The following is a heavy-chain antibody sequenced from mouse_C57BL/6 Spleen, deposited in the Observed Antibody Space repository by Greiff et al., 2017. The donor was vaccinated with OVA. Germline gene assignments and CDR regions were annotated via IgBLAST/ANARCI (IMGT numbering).Heavy chain of an antibody. CDR1: GYTFTDYY. D-gene: IGHD1-1*01. J-gene: IGHJ2*01. Sequence: QVHVKQSGAELVRPGASVKLSCKASGYTFTDYYINWVKQRPGQGLEWIARIYPGSGNTYYNEKFKGKATLTAEKSSSTAYMQLSSLTSEDSAVYFCARSYGKKDYFDYWGQGTTLTVSS. CDR3: ARSYGKKDYFDY. CDR2: IYPGSGNT. V-gene: IGHV1-76*01.